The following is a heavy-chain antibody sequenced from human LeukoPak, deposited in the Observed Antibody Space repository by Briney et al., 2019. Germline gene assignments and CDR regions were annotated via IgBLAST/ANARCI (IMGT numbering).Heavy chain of an antibody. V-gene: IGHV1-24*01. J-gene: IGHJ4*02. CDR1: GYTLTELS. Sequence: ASVKVSCKVSGYTLTELSMHWVRQAPGKGLEWMGGFDPEDGETIYAQKFQGRVTMTRDTSISTAYMELSRLRSDDTAVYYCAVYCSGGSCYSPYWGQGTLVTVSS. D-gene: IGHD2-15*01. CDR2: FDPEDGET. CDR3: AVYCSGGSCYSPY.